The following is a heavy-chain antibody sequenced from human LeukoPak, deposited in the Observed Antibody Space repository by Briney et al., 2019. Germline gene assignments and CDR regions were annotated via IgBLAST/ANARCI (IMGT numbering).Heavy chain of an antibody. CDR2: IYYSGST. CDR1: GGSISSYY. V-gene: IGHV4-59*08. J-gene: IGHJ4*02. CDR3: ARQGIMITFGGVIDHRDFDY. D-gene: IGHD3-16*02. Sequence: SETLSLTCTVSGGSISSYYWSWIRQPPGKGLEWIGYIYYSGSTNYNPSLKSRVTISVDTSKNQFSLKLSSVTAADTAVYYCARQGIMITFGGVIDHRDFDYWGQGTLVTVSS.